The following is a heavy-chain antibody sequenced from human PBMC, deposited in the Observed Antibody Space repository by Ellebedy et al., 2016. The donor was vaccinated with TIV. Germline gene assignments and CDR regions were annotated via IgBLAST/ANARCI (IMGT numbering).Heavy chain of an antibody. CDR2: INPNSGGT. CDR1: GYTFTGYY. Sequence: ASVKVSXXASGYTFTGYYMHWVRQAPGQGLEWMGWINPNSGGTNYAQKFQGRVTMTRDTSISTAYMELSRLRSDDTAVYYCARVAWGYPNLYYYYGMDVWGQGTTVTVSS. CDR3: ARVAWGYPNLYYYYGMDV. D-gene: IGHD3-16*01. V-gene: IGHV1-2*02. J-gene: IGHJ6*02.